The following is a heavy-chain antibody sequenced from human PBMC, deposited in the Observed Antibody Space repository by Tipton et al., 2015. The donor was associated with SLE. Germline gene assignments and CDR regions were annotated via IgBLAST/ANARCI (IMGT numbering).Heavy chain of an antibody. Sequence: GSVKGRFTISRDNSKNTLYLQMNSLRAEDTAVYYCARDNYGAFDAFDIWGQGTMVTVSS. CDR3: ARDNYGAFDAFDI. D-gene: IGHD4-17*01. V-gene: IGHV3-30*01. J-gene: IGHJ3*02.